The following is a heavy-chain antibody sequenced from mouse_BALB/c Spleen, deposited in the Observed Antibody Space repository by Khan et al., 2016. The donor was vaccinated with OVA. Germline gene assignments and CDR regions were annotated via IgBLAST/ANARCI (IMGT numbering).Heavy chain of an antibody. CDR1: GFSLTSYG. CDR3: ARLEDI. Sequence: VQLQESGPGLVAPSQSLSIPCTVSGFSLTSYGVHWVRQPPGKGLEWLGAIWAGGSTNYNSALMSRLSISKDNSKSQVFLKMNSQQTDESSMYYCARLEDIWGQGTTLTVSS. CDR2: IWAGGST. D-gene: IGHD1-3*01. V-gene: IGHV2-9*02. J-gene: IGHJ2*01.